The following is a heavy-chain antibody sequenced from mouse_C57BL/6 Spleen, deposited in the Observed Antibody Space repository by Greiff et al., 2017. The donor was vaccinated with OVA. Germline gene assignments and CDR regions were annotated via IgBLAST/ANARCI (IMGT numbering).Heavy chain of an antibody. CDR1: GFTFTSYW. D-gene: IGHD3-1*01. CDR3: ARSGAYFDV. Sequence: QVQLLQPGTELVKPGASVKLSCKASGFTFTSYWMHWVQQSPGQGLEWIGTINPSNGGTNYTEKFKSKVTLTVDKSSSTAYMQLSSLTSEDSAVEYCARSGAYFDVWGTGTTVTVSS. CDR2: INPSNGGT. V-gene: IGHV1-53*01. J-gene: IGHJ1*03.